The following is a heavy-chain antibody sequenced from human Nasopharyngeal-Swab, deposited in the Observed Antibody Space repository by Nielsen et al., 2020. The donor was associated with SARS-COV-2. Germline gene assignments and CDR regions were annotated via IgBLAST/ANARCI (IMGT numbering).Heavy chain of an antibody. CDR3: AGDHLMTVTIPYYYYGMDV. CDR1: GFTFSSYS. D-gene: IGHD4-11*01. CDR2: ISSSSSYI. V-gene: IGHV3-21*01. Sequence: GESLKISCAASGFTFSSYSMNWVRQAPGKGLEWVSSISSSSSYIYYADSVKGRFTISRDNAKNTLYLQMNSLRAEDTAVYYCAGDHLMTVTIPYYYYGMDVWGQGTTVTVSS. J-gene: IGHJ6*02.